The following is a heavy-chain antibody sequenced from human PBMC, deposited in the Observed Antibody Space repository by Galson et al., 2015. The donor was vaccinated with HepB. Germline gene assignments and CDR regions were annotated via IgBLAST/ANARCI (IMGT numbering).Heavy chain of an antibody. CDR3: AAYYNKDGWDP. V-gene: IGHV3-23*01. Sequence: SLRLSCAASGFTFRVFGMSWVRQAPGKGLEWVSTITESGATYYPDSVKGRFTVSRDNSENTLYLQMSSLRADDTAVYFCAAYYNKDGWDPWGQGILVTVSS. CDR1: GFTFRVFG. J-gene: IGHJ5*02. D-gene: IGHD4-11*01. CDR2: ITESGAT.